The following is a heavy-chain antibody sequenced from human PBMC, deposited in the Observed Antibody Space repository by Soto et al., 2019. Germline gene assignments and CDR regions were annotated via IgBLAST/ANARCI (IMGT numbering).Heavy chain of an antibody. J-gene: IGHJ5*02. Sequence: ASVKVSCKVSGYTLTELSMHWVRQAPGKGLEWMGGFDPEDGETIYAQKFQGRVTMTEDPSTDTAYMELSSLRSEDTAVYYCATPVISSSSRVWFDPWGQGTLVTVSS. V-gene: IGHV1-24*01. CDR2: FDPEDGET. CDR1: GYTLTELS. D-gene: IGHD6-13*01. CDR3: ATPVISSSSRVWFDP.